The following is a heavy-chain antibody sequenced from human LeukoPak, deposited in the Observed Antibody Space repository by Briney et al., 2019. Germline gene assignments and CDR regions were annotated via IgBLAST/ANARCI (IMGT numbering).Heavy chain of an antibody. CDR1: GFTFSNSA. J-gene: IGHJ3*02. CDR3: AKLRGKDGVRDSYDI. CDR2: ISNSGDAT. V-gene: IGHV3-23*01. Sequence: GGSLRLSCAASGFTFSNSAMTWVRQVPGKGLEWVSGISNSGDATYYADFVKGRFTIARDNSKNTLYLQMNSLRAEDTALYYCAKLRGKDGVRDSYDIWGQGTMVTVSS.